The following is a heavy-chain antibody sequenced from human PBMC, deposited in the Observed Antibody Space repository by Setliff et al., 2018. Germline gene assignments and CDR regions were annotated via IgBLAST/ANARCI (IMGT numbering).Heavy chain of an antibody. V-gene: IGHV1-3*04. J-gene: IGHJ6*03. CDR1: GYTFTSHV. CDR3: ARRREENYYYYMDV. CDR2: INTGTGNT. Sequence: ASVKVSCKASGYTFTSHVIHWVRQAPGQRLEWMGWINTGTGNTQYSQNFQGRVTFTRDTSASTAYMELSSLRSEDTAVYFCARRREENYYYYMDVWGKGTAVTVSS. D-gene: IGHD1-26*01.